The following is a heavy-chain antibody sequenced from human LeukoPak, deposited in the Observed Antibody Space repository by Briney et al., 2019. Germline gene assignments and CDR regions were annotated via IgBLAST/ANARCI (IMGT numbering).Heavy chain of an antibody. V-gene: IGHV3-23*01. CDR3: ASGPPFLKYFEY. J-gene: IGHJ4*02. CDR2: ISVGAEYI. CDR1: GFTFSTYV. Sequence: GGSLRLSCAASGFTFSTYVMNWFAQAPGKGLEWVSTISVGAEYIFYADSAKGRFTISRDDSNNALYLQMHSLRAEDTALYYCASGPPFLKYFEYWGQGTLVTVSS. D-gene: IGHD3-3*01.